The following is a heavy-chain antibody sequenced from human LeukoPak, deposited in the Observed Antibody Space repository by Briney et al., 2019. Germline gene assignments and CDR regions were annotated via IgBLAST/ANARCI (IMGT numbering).Heavy chain of an antibody. CDR3: ARELEHNSGVDY. V-gene: IGHV3-7*01. J-gene: IGHJ4*02. D-gene: IGHD1/OR15-1a*01. Sequence: PGGSLRLSCAASGFTFSRYWMSWVRQAPGKGLEWVANINQDGSEKYYVDSVKGRFTISRDNAKNSLCLQMNSLRAEDTAVYYCARELEHNSGVDYWGQGTLVTVSS. CDR2: INQDGSEK. CDR1: GFTFSRYW.